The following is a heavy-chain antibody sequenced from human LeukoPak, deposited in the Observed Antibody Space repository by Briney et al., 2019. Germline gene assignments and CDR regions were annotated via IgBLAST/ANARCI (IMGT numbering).Heavy chain of an antibody. D-gene: IGHD6-19*01. CDR2: IYHSGST. Sequence: SETLSLTCAVYGGSFSGYYWSWIRQPPGKGLEWIGSIYHSGSTYYNPSLKSRVTISVDTSKNQFSLKLSSVTAADTAVYYCARHLGYSSGWYVDYFDYWGQGTLVTVSS. J-gene: IGHJ4*02. CDR3: ARHLGYSSGWYVDYFDY. V-gene: IGHV4-34*01. CDR1: GGSFSGYY.